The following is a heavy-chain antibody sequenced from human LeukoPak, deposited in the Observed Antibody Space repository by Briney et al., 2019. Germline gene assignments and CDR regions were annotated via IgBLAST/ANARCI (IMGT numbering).Heavy chain of an antibody. D-gene: IGHD3-22*01. CDR2: IYSGGST. V-gene: IGHV3-66*01. CDR1: GFTVSSNY. Sequence: GGSLRLSCAASGFTVSSNYMSWVRQAPGKGLEWVSVIYSGGSTYYADSVKGRFTISRDNSKNTLYLQMNSLRAEDTAVYYCARGGLYYYDSSGYLDYWGLGTLVTVSS. J-gene: IGHJ4*02. CDR3: ARGGLYYYDSSGYLDY.